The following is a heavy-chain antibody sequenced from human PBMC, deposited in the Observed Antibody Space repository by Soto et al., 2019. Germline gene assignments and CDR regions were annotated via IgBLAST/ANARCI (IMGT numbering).Heavy chain of an antibody. J-gene: IGHJ4*02. V-gene: IGHV3-74*01. CDR2: INPGGSIT. CDR3: ATVPVRTYGVWNY. CDR1: GFTFSSYW. Sequence: EEQLVESGGGLVQPGGSLRLSCAASGFTFSSYWMHWVRQAPGKGLVWVSRINPGGSITTYADSVKGRFTISRDNAKNTLYLQMNSLRGDDTAVYYCATVPVRTYGVWNYWGQGALVTVSS. D-gene: IGHD2-8*01.